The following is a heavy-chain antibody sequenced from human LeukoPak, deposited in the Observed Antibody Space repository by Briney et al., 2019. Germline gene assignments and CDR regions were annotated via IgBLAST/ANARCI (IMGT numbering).Heavy chain of an antibody. D-gene: IGHD1-26*01. CDR3: TRDYLNIIVGAPAGGY. Sequence: GGSLRLSCTASGFTFGDYAMSWVRQAPGKGLEWVGFIRSKAYGGTTECAASVKGRFTISRDDSKSIAYLQMNSLKTEDTAVYYCTRDYLNIIVGAPAGGYWGQGTLVTVSS. CDR1: GFTFGDYA. V-gene: IGHV3-49*04. J-gene: IGHJ4*02. CDR2: IRSKAYGGTT.